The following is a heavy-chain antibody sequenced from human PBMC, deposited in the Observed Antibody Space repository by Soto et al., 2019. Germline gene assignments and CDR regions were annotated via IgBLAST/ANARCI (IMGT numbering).Heavy chain of an antibody. V-gene: IGHV4-30-4*01. J-gene: IGHJ5*02. CDR1: GASISSVDSF. Sequence: QVQLQESGPGLVKPSQTLSLTCTVSGASISSVDSFWSWIRQPPGKGLEWIAYIYSSGSTYYNPSLKRRVAISIDTSKNQFSLNLSSLTAADTAVYYCASLNLSFDPWGQGTLVTVSS. CDR2: IYSSGST. CDR3: ASLNLSFDP.